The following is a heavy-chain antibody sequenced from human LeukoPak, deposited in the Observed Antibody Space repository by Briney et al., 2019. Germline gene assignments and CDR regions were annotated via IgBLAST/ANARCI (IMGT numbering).Heavy chain of an antibody. D-gene: IGHD3-22*01. CDR2: INHSGST. V-gene: IGHV4-34*01. CDR3: ARKLTYYYDSSGYWPFGY. J-gene: IGHJ4*02. Sequence: PSETLSLTCAVCGGSFSGYYWSWIRQPPGKGLEWIGEINHSGSTNYNPSLKSRVTISVDTSKNQFSLKLSSVTAADTAVYYCARKLTYYYDSSGYWPFGYWGQGTLVTVSS. CDR1: GGSFSGYY.